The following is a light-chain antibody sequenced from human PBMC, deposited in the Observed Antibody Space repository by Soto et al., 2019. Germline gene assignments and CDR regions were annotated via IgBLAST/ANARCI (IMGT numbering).Light chain of an antibody. J-gene: IGKJ1*01. CDR3: QKYDRAPWT. Sequence: DIQMTQSPSSLSASVGDRVTITCRASRGISNYLAWYQQKPGKAPKLLIYGASTLHSGVPSRISGSGSGTEFTLTISSLQPEDVATYYCQKYDRAPWTFGQGTKVEIK. CDR1: RGISNY. CDR2: GAS. V-gene: IGKV1-27*01.